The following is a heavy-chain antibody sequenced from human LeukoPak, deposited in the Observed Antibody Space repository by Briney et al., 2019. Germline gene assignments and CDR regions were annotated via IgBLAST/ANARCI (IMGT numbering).Heavy chain of an antibody. Sequence: SETLSLTCSVSGGSINDFYWTWVRQPPGKGLEWIGHIYSDGRTEYSPSLKSRLSLSVDTSKNQISLRLRSVTAADTAFYFCARDEDWLVRGAPSLWGQGTLVTVSS. J-gene: IGHJ4*02. D-gene: IGHD3-10*02. CDR2: IYSDGRT. CDR3: ARDEDWLVRGAPSL. CDR1: GGSINDFY. V-gene: IGHV4-59*01.